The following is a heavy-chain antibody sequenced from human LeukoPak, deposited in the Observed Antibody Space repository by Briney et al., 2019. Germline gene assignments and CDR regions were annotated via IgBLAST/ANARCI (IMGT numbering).Heavy chain of an antibody. CDR3: ARDNGYGDDEGWFDP. Sequence: PGGSLRLSCAASGFTFSSYGMHWVRQAPGKGLEWVAVIWYDGSNKYYADSVKGRFTISRDNSKNTLYLQMNSLRAEDTAVYYCARDNGYGDDEGWFDPWGQGTLVTVSS. CDR2: IWYDGSNK. V-gene: IGHV3-30*19. CDR1: GFTFSSYG. D-gene: IGHD4-17*01. J-gene: IGHJ5*02.